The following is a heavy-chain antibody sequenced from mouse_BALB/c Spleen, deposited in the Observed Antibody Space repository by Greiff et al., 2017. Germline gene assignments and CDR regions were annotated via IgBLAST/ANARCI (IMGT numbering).Heavy chain of an antibody. CDR3: ARSLDYDWYFDV. CDR2: IWGGGST. J-gene: IGHJ1*01. Sequence: VKVVESGPGLVAPSQSLSITCTVSGFSLSRYSVHWVRQPPGKGLEWLGMIWGGGSTDYNSALKSRLSISKDNSKSQVFLKMNSLQTDDTAMYYCARSLDYDWYFDVWGAGTTVTVSS. D-gene: IGHD2-4*01. V-gene: IGHV2-6-4*01. CDR1: GFSLSRYS.